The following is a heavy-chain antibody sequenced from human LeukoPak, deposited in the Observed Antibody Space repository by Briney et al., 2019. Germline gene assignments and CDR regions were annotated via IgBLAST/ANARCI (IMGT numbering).Heavy chain of an antibody. Sequence: PSQTLSLTCTVSGGSISSGGYYWSWIHQHPGKGLEWIGYIYYSGSTDYNPSLKSRVTISVDTSKNQFSLKLSSVTAADTAVYYCRRGGYYFYYGMDVWGQRTTVTVSS. V-gene: IGHV4-31*03. CDR1: GGSISSGGYY. CDR3: RRGGYYFYYGMDV. J-gene: IGHJ6*02. CDR2: IYYSGST.